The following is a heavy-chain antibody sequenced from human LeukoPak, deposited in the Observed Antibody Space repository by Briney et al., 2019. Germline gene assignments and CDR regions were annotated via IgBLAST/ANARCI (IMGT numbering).Heavy chain of an antibody. J-gene: IGHJ4*02. Sequence: GGSLRLSCEASGFTFSSYWMTWVRQAPGKGLEWVANIKQDEGEKYYVDSVETRFTISRDNAKNSLYLQMNSLRVEDTAVYYCARASRGLVREGPDYWGQGTLVTVSS. CDR1: GFTFSSYW. D-gene: IGHD6-19*01. CDR3: ARASRGLVREGPDY. CDR2: IKQDEGEK. V-gene: IGHV3-7*01.